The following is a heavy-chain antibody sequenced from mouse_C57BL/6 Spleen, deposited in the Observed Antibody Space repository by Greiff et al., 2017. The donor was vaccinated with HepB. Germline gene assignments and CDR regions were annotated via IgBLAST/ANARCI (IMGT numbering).Heavy chain of an antibody. D-gene: IGHD2-3*01. V-gene: IGHV5-4*03. Sequence: DVKLVESGGGLVKPGGSLKLSCAASGFTFSSYAMSWVRQTPEKRLEWVATISDGGSYTYYPDNVKGRFTISRDNAKNNLYLQMSHLKSEDTAMYYCARGLYDGYYGFAYWGQGTLVTVSA. CDR3: ARGLYDGYYGFAY. CDR2: ISDGGSYT. J-gene: IGHJ3*01. CDR1: GFTFSSYA.